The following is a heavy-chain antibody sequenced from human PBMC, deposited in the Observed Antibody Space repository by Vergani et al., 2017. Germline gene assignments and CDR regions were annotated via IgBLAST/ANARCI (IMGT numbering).Heavy chain of an antibody. J-gene: IGHJ4*02. CDR1: GFTFSSYA. CDR3: AKGKRVARAYCGGDCYSFDY. D-gene: IGHD2-21*02. V-gene: IGHV3-23*01. CDR2: ISGSGGST. Sequence: EVQLLESGGGLVQPGGSLRLSCAASGFTFSSYAMSCVRQAPGKGLEWVSAISGSGGSTYYADSVKGRFTIARDNSKNTLYLQMNSLRAEDTAVYYCAKGKRVARAYCGGDCYSFDYWGQGTLVTVSS.